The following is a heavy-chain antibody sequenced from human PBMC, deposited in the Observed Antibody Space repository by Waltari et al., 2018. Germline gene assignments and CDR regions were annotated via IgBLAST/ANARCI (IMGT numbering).Heavy chain of an antibody. J-gene: IGHJ4*02. CDR3: ARDLGYGDYEYSGY. V-gene: IGHV4-39*07. D-gene: IGHD4-17*01. Sequence: QLQLQESGPGLVKPSETLSLTCTVSGGSISSSSYYWGWIRQPPGKGLEWLGSIYYSGSTYYNPSLKSRGTISVDTSKNQFSLKLSSVTAADTAVYYCARDLGYGDYEYSGYWGQGTLVTVSS. CDR2: IYYSGST. CDR1: GGSISSSSYY.